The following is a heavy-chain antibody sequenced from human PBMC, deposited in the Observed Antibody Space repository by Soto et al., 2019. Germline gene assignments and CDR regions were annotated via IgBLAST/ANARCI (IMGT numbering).Heavy chain of an antibody. CDR1: GFTFSSYA. V-gene: IGHV3-30-3*01. CDR3: AREGLGYGMDV. D-gene: IGHD2-15*01. CDR2: ISYDGSNK. Sequence: PGGSLRLSCAASGFTFSSYAMHWVRQAPGKGLEWVAVISYDGSNKYYADSVKGRFTISRDNSKNTLYLQMNSLRAEDTAVYYCAREGLGYGMDVWGQGTTVTVSS. J-gene: IGHJ6*02.